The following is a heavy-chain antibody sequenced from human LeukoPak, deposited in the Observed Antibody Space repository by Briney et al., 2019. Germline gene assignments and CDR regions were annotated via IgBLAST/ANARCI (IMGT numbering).Heavy chain of an antibody. CDR1: GFTVINTY. Sequence: PGGSLRLSCAASGFTVINTYMSWVRQAPGKGLEWVSVICTDGRTYYADSVKGRFTISRDNSKNTLYLQMNSLRPEDTAVYYCATTSNSYLTLDNWGQGTLVTVSS. CDR2: ICTDGRT. D-gene: IGHD4-23*01. CDR3: ATTSNSYLTLDN. V-gene: IGHV3-53*05. J-gene: IGHJ4*02.